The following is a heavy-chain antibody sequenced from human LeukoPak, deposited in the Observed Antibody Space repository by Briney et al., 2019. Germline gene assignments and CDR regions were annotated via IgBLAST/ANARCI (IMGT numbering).Heavy chain of an antibody. D-gene: IGHD3-10*01. Sequence: SETLSLTCTVSGGSISSYYWSWIRQPPGKGLEWIGYIYYSGSTNYNPSLESRVTISVDTSRNHFSVKLSSVTAADTAVYYCARSQNYYGSGDYWSQGTLVTVSS. V-gene: IGHV4-59*01. CDR1: GGSISSYY. CDR3: ARSQNYYGSGDY. J-gene: IGHJ4*02. CDR2: IYYSGST.